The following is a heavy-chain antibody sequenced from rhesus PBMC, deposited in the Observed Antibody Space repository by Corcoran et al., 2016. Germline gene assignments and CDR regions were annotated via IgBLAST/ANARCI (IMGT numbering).Heavy chain of an antibody. CDR2: ISGRSEGA. V-gene: IGHV4-99*01. D-gene: IGHD4-29*01. CDR1: GYSISSGYY. Sequence: QVQLQESGPGLVKPSETLSLTCAVSGYSISSGYYWGWIRQPPGKGLEYIGYISGRSEGAYTSPPPKGRATISKDTSKDQFSLKLSSVTAADTAVYYCAGHGSSWPHRGNSLDVWGRGVLVTVSS. CDR3: AGHGSSWPHRGNSLDV. J-gene: IGHJ5-2*02.